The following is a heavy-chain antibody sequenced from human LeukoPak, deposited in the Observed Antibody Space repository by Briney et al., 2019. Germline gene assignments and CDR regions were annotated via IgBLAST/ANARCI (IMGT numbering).Heavy chain of an antibody. CDR2: INPNSGGT. J-gene: IGHJ4*02. Sequence: ASVKVSCKASGYTFTGYYMHWVRQAPGQGLEWMGRINPNSGGTNYAQKFQGRVTMTRDTSISTAYMELSRLRSDDTAVYYCAKLLIDPKYYYDSSGYPFDYWGQGTLVTVSS. CDR1: GYTFTGYY. CDR3: AKLLIDPKYYYDSSGYPFDY. V-gene: IGHV1-2*06. D-gene: IGHD3-22*01.